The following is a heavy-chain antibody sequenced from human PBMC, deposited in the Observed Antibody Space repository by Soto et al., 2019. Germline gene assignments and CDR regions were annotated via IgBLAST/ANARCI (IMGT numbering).Heavy chain of an antibody. CDR2: ISAYNGNT. CDR3: ARASGSSYWFDP. J-gene: IGHJ5*02. CDR1: GDTFDTFA. V-gene: IGHV1-18*01. D-gene: IGHD1-26*01. Sequence: ASVKVSCKASGDTFDTFAISWVRQAPGQGLEWMGWISAYNGNTNYAQKLQGRVTMTTDTSTSTAYMELRSLRSDDTAVYYCARASGSSYWFDPWGQGTLVTVSS.